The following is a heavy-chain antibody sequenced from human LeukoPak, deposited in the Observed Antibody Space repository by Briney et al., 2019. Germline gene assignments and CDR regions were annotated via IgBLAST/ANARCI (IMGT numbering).Heavy chain of an antibody. CDR3: ATVPEGVPDAFDI. CDR1: GGTFSSYA. V-gene: IGHV1-69*05. CDR2: IIPIFGTA. Sequence: PVKVSCKASGGTFSSYAISWVRQAPGQGLEWMGGIIPIFGTANYAQKFQGRVTITTDEYTRTAYMELSSLRSEETAVYYCATVPEGVPDAFDIWGQGTMVTVSS. D-gene: IGHD3-16*01. J-gene: IGHJ3*02.